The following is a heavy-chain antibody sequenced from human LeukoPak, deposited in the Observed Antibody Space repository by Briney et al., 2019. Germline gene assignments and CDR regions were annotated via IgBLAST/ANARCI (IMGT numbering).Heavy chain of an antibody. V-gene: IGHV3-74*01. CDR1: GFTFSNHW. CDR2: INRDGSRT. J-gene: IGHJ4*02. D-gene: IGHD6-19*01. CDR3: AKRRGPGIAVAGTKDY. Sequence: GGSLRLSCAASGFTFSNHWMHWVRQAPGKGLMWVSRINRDGSRTDYADSVKGRFTISRDDAKNTLYLQVNSLRAEDTAVYYCAKRRGPGIAVAGTKDYWGQGTLVTVSS.